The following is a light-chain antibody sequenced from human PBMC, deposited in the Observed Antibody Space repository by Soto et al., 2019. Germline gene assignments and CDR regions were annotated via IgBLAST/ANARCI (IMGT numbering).Light chain of an antibody. CDR1: QTISSW. V-gene: IGKV1-5*03. CDR2: KAS. CDR3: QHYNSHSEA. J-gene: IGKJ1*01. Sequence: DIQMTQSPSTLSAPAGDRVTITCRASQTISSWLSWYQQKPGKAPKLLIYKASTLKSGVPSRFSGSGSGTEFTLTISSLQPDDFATYYCQHYNSHSEAFGQGTKVDIK.